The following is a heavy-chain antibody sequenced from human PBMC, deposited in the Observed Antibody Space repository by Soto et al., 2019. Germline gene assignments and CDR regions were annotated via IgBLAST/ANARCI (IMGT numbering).Heavy chain of an antibody. CDR1: GFTFSSYA. V-gene: IGHV3-23*01. Sequence: EVQLLESGGGLVQPGGSLRLSCAASGFTFSSYAMTWVRQAPGKGLEWVSAISGSGGSTFYADSVKGRFTISRDNPKNTLYLQMNSLRAEDTAVYYCAKSPQICGSQIDYWGQGTLVTVSS. CDR3: AKSPQICGSQIDY. CDR2: ISGSGGST. J-gene: IGHJ4*02.